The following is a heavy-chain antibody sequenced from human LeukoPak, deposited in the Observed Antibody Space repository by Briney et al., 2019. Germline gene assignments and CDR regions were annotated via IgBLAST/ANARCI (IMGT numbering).Heavy chain of an antibody. J-gene: IGHJ6*02. V-gene: IGHV3-7*01. Sequence: VANIKQDGSEKYYVDSVKGRFTISRDNAKNSLYLQMNSLRAEDTAVYYCARDQPLYDGMDVWGQGTTVTVSS. D-gene: IGHD2-2*01. CDR2: IKQDGSEK. CDR3: ARDQPLYDGMDV.